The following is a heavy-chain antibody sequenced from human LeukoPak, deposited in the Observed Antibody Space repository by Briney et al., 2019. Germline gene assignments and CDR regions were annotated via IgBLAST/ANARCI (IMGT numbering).Heavy chain of an antibody. Sequence: GRSLRLSCAASGFTFDDYAMHWVRQAPGKGLEWVSGISWNSGSIGYADSVKGRFTISRDNAKNSLYLQMNSLRAEDTALYYCAKGPYDSSGYNWFDPWGQGTPVTVSS. CDR3: AKGPYDSSGYNWFDP. V-gene: IGHV3-9*01. CDR2: ISWNSGSI. J-gene: IGHJ5*02. D-gene: IGHD3-22*01. CDR1: GFTFDDYA.